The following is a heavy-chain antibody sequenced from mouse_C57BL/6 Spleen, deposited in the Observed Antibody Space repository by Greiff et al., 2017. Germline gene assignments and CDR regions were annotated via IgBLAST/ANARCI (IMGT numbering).Heavy chain of an antibody. CDR1: GYTFTDYY. J-gene: IGHJ1*03. CDR3: ARSKLTTVVATDWYFDV. Sequence: EVQLQQSGPELVKPGASVKISCKASGYTFTDYYMNWVKQSHGKSLEWIGDINPNNGGTSYNQKFKGKATLTVDKSSSTAYMELRSLTSEDSAVYYCARSKLTTVVATDWYFDVWGTGTTVTVSS. V-gene: IGHV1-26*01. D-gene: IGHD1-1*01. CDR2: INPNNGGT.